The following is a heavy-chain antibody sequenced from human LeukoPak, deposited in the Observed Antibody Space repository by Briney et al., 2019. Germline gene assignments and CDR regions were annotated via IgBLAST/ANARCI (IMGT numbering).Heavy chain of an antibody. Sequence: GGSLRLSCAASGFTFSSYSMNWVRQAPGKGLEWVSYISSSSSTIYYADSVKGRFTISRDNAKNSLYLKMNSLRAEDTAVYYCARATTVTAGYYYYMDVWGKGTTVTVSS. D-gene: IGHD4-11*01. J-gene: IGHJ6*03. V-gene: IGHV3-48*01. CDR3: ARATTVTAGYYYYMDV. CDR2: ISSSSSTI. CDR1: GFTFSSYS.